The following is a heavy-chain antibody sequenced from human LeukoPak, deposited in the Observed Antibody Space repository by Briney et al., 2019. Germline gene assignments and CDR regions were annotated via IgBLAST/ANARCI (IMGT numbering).Heavy chain of an antibody. J-gene: IGHJ4*02. CDR1: GGSITSYY. CDR2: LYYSGYS. V-gene: IGHV4-59*08. Sequence: SETLSLTCTASGGSITSYYWAWLRQPPGKGLEWIGYLYYSGYSNYNPSLKSRVSMSVDTSKNQFSLKLTSVTAADTAVYYCARHSIASDGARLFDYWGRGTLVTVSS. CDR3: ARHSIASDGARLFDY. D-gene: IGHD2-21*01.